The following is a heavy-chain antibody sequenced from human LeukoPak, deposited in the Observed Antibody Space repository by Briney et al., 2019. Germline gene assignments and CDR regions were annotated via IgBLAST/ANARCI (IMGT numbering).Heavy chain of an antibody. CDR2: INPSGGT. V-gene: IGHV1-2*02. CDR1: GYTFTTYY. J-gene: IGHJ6*03. D-gene: IGHD3-10*01. Sequence: ASVKVSCKASGYTFTTYYMHWVRQAPGQGLEWMGIINPSGGTDYAQKFQGRVTMTRDTSTSTAYMELSRLRSDDTAVYHCARGHGSYYYYMDVWGMGTTVTVSS. CDR3: ARGHGSYYYYMDV.